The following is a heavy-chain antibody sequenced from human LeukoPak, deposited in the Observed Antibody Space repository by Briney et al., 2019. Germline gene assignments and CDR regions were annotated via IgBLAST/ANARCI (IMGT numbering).Heavy chain of an antibody. J-gene: IGHJ4*02. D-gene: IGHD4-17*01. Sequence: SETLSLTCTVSGGSIKSNYWSWIRQPPGKGLEWIGYGYYSGSTNYNPSLKSRVTISLDTSKSQFSLKLSAVTAADTAVYYCARALYGDYVRDWGQGTLVTVSS. V-gene: IGHV4-59*12. CDR3: ARALYGDYVRD. CDR1: GGSIKSNY. CDR2: GYYSGST.